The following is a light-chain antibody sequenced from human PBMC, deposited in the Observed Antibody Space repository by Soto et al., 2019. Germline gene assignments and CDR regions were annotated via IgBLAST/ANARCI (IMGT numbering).Light chain of an antibody. CDR3: QQYGGSPRIT. Sequence: EIVLTQSPGTLSLSPGERATLSCRASERLSSVYLAWYQQRPCQPPRLLIYGASNRATGIPDRFSGSGSGTDFTLIINRLEPEDVEIYYCQQYGGSPRITFGQGTRLEIK. CDR2: GAS. J-gene: IGKJ5*01. V-gene: IGKV3-20*01. CDR1: ERLSSVY.